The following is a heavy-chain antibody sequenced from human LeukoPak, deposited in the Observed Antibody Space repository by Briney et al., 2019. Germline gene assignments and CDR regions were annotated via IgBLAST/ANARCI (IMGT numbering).Heavy chain of an antibody. Sequence: SETLSLTCAVYGGSFSGYYWSWIRQPPGKGLERIGEINHSGSTNYNPSLKSRVTISVDTSKNQFSLKLSSVTAADTAVYYCARALGYCSGGSCYPNYWGQGTLVTVSS. D-gene: IGHD2-15*01. J-gene: IGHJ4*02. CDR1: GGSFSGYY. CDR3: ARALGYCSGGSCYPNY. CDR2: INHSGST. V-gene: IGHV4-34*01.